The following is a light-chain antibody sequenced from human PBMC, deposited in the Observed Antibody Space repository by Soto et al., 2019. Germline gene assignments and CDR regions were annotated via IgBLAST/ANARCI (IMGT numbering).Light chain of an antibody. CDR3: QQFNSYPHT. J-gene: IGKJ2*01. CDR1: QDIGSA. CDR2: DAA. Sequence: AIQLTQAPSSLSASVGDRVTFTCRASQDIGSALAWYQQKSGTAPKLLSYDAAHLETGVPPRFSGSGSGTPFTHTISSLQPEDVATYYRQQFNSYPHTFGQGPKLEI. V-gene: IGKV1-13*02.